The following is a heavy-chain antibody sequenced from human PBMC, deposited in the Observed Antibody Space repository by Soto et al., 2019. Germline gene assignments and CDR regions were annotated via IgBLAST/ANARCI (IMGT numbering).Heavy chain of an antibody. J-gene: IGHJ4*02. CDR3: ARVRGYCSGGSCYSPFDY. D-gene: IGHD2-15*01. V-gene: IGHV3-48*01. Sequence: GGSLRLSCAASGFTFSSYSMNWVRQAPGKGLEWVSYISSSSSTIYYADSVKGRFTISRDNAKNSLYLQMNSLRAEDTAVYYCARVRGYCSGGSCYSPFDYWGQGTLVTVSS. CDR2: ISSSSSTI. CDR1: GFTFSSYS.